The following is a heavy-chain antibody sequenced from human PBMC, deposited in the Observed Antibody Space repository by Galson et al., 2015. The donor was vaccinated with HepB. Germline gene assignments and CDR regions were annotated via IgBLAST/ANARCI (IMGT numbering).Heavy chain of an antibody. D-gene: IGHD1-26*01. J-gene: IGHJ5*01. CDR3: VRENSGTCSGVFDS. CDR2: TYYRSTWYD. Sequence: CAISGDSVSSNSAAWNWIRQSPSGGLEWLGKTYYRSTWYDNYAMSVRGRITINPDTAKSQVSLQLKSVTPEDTAIYYCVRENSGTCSGVFDSWGQGTLVTVSS. CDR1: GDSVSSNSAA. V-gene: IGHV6-1*01.